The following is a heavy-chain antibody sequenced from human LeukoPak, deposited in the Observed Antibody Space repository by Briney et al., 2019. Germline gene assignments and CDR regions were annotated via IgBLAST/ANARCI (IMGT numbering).Heavy chain of an antibody. CDR3: ARSQQLADYFDY. CDR2: ISGSGGST. Sequence: GGSLRLPCAASGFTFSSYAMSWVRQAPGKGLEWVSAISGSGGSTYYADSVKGRFTISRDSSKNTLYLQMNSLRAEDTAVYYCARSQQLADYFDYWGQGTLVTVSS. V-gene: IGHV3-23*01. J-gene: IGHJ4*02. CDR1: GFTFSSYA. D-gene: IGHD6-13*01.